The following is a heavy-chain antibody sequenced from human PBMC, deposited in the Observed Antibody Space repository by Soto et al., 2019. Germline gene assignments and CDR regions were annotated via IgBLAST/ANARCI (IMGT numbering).Heavy chain of an antibody. Sequence: QVQLQQWGAGLLKPSETLSLTCAVYGGSFSGYYWSWIRQPPGKGLEWIGEINHSGSTNYNPSLKSRVTISVGTSKNQFSLKLSSVTVADTAVYYCARSTGDIVVVVAANPYYFDYWGQGTLVTVFS. V-gene: IGHV4-34*01. D-gene: IGHD2-15*01. CDR3: ARSTGDIVVVVAANPYYFDY. CDR2: INHSGST. CDR1: GGSFSGYY. J-gene: IGHJ4*02.